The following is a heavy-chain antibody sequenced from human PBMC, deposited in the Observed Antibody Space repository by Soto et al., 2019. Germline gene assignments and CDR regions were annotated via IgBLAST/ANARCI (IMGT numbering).Heavy chain of an antibody. D-gene: IGHD2-21*02. J-gene: IGHJ5*02. CDR3: ARHDFTQNWFDP. V-gene: IGHV4-59*08. Sequence: PSETLSLTCTVSGGSISSYYWSWIRQPPGKGLEWIGYIYYSGSTNYNPSLKSRVTISVDTSKNQFSLKLSSVTAADTAVYYCARHDFTQNWFDPRGQGALVTVSS. CDR1: GGSISSYY. CDR2: IYYSGST.